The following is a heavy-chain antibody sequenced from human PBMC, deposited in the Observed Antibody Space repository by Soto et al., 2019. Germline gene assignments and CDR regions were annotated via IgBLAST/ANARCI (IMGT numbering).Heavy chain of an antibody. Sequence: GGSLRLSCAASGFTFSDYYMSWIRQAPGKGLEWVSYISSSGSTIYYADSVKGRFTISRDNAKNSLYLQMNGLRAEDTAVYYCASGRTRITIFGVARNGFDPWGQGTLVTVSS. D-gene: IGHD3-3*01. V-gene: IGHV3-11*01. CDR2: ISSSGSTI. CDR1: GFTFSDYY. J-gene: IGHJ5*02. CDR3: ASGRTRITIFGVARNGFDP.